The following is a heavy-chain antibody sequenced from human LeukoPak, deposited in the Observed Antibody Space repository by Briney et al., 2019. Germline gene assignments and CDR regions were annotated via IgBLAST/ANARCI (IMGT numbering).Heavy chain of an antibody. CDR1: GYTFTSYY. D-gene: IGHD4-17*01. CDR3: ARGTTVTTYGDAFDI. V-gene: IGHV1-46*01. J-gene: IGHJ3*02. CDR2: INPSGGGT. Sequence: ASVKVSCKASGYTFTSYYMHWVRQAPGQGLEWMGIINPSGGGTSYAQKFQGRVTMTRDMSTSTVYMELSSLRSEDTAVYYCARGTTVTTYGDAFDIWGQGTMVTVSS.